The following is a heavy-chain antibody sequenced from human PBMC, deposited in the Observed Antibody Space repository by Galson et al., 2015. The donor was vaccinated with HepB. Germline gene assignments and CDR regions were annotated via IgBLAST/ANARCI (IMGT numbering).Heavy chain of an antibody. CDR3: ARVYPLRLELLDYYYYGMDV. Sequence: SVKVSCKASGYTFTSYDINWVRQATGQGLEWMGWMNPNSGNTGYAQKFQGRVTMTRNTSISTAYMELSSLRSEDTAVYYCARVYPLRLELLDYYYYGMDVWGQGTTVTVSS. J-gene: IGHJ6*02. CDR2: MNPNSGNT. CDR1: GYTFTSYD. V-gene: IGHV1-8*01. D-gene: IGHD1-7*01.